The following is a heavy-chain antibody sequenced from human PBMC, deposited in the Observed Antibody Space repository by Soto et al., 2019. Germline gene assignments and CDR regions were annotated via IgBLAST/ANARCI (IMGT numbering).Heavy chain of an antibody. J-gene: IGHJ1*01. CDR3: ARSRAAYCGGDCYHAEYFQH. D-gene: IGHD2-21*02. CDR2: IYYSGST. Sequence: SSETLSLTCTVSGGSISSGGYYWSWIRQHPGKGLEWIGYIYYSGSTYYNPSLKSRVTISVDTSKNQFSLKLSSVTAADTAVYYCARSRAAYCGGDCYHAEYFQHWGQGTLVTVSS. CDR1: GGSISSGGYY. V-gene: IGHV4-31*03.